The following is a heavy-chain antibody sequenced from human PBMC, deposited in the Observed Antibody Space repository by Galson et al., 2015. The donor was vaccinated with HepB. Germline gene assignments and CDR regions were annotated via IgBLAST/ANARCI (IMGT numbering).Heavy chain of an antibody. V-gene: IGHV3-13*01. D-gene: IGHD3-16*01. Sequence: SLRLSCAASDFTISSYDMFWVRQGTGQPLEWVAHISPGGDTSYRDSVKGRFTISRENAKNSLFLQMKRLRAGDTAVYFCARGAGRYDPDAFDLWGQGTMVTVSS. J-gene: IGHJ3*01. CDR3: ARGAGRYDPDAFDL. CDR2: ISPGGDT. CDR1: DFTISSYD.